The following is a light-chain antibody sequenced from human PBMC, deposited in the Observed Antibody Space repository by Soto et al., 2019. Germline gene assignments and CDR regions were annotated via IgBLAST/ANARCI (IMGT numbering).Light chain of an antibody. Sequence: DIQMTQSPSILSASVGDRVTISCRASQSISSWLAWYQQKPGKAPNLLIYDASTLESGVPSRFSGSGSGTEFTLTISSLQPDDFATYYCQQYNNYSPTFGQGTKVDIK. V-gene: IGKV1-5*01. CDR2: DAS. J-gene: IGKJ1*01. CDR1: QSISSW. CDR3: QQYNNYSPT.